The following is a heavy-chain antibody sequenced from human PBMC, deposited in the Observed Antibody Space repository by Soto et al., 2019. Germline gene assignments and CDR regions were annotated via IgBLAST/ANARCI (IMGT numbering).Heavy chain of an antibody. V-gene: IGHV3-21*01. CDR3: ARHGDSLYYYYGMDV. Sequence: AGSLRLSCAAYGFTFSRYSMNWVRQAPGKGLEWVSSISSSSSYIYYADSVKGRFTISRDNAKNSLYLQMNSLRAEDTAVYYCARHGDSLYYYYGMDVWGQGTTVTVSS. CDR2: ISSSSSYI. D-gene: IGHD2-21*01. CDR1: GFTFSRYS. J-gene: IGHJ6*02.